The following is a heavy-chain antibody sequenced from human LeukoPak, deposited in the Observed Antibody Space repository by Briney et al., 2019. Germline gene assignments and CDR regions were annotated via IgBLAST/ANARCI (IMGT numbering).Heavy chain of an antibody. J-gene: IGHJ4*02. V-gene: IGHV3-23*01. CDR2: ISSSGGST. Sequence: PGGSLRLSCAASGFTFSSYAMSWVRQAPGKGLEWVSAISSSGGSTYYADSVKGRFTTSRDNSKNTLYLQMNSLRAEDTAVYYCAKNPGAITMIVVVITSFDYWGQGTLVTVSS. D-gene: IGHD3-22*01. CDR3: AKNPGAITMIVVVITSFDY. CDR1: GFTFSSYA.